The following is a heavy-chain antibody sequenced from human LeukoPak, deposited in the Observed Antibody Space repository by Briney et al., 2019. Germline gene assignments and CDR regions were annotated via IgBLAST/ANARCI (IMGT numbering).Heavy chain of an antibody. D-gene: IGHD1-1*01. CDR2: ISYDGRSK. J-gene: IGHJ4*02. CDR3: ARHSPLWNY. V-gene: IGHV3-30-3*01. Sequence: PGGSLRLSCAASGFTFSKCAMHWVRQAPGKGLEWVAVISYDGRSKYYADSVKGRSTISRDNAKNSLYLQMNSLRAEDTALYYCARHSPLWNYWGQGTLVTVSS. CDR1: GFTFSKCA.